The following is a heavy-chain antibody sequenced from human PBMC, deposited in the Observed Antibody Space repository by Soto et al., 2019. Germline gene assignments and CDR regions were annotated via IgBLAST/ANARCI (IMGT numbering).Heavy chain of an antibody. Sequence: QVQLVESGGGVVQPGRSLRLSCAASGFTFSSYAMHWVRQAPGKGLEWVAVISYDGSNKYYADSVKGRFTISRDNSKNTLYLQMNSLRAEDTAVYYCARDYSGKVWSTHYYYGMDVWGQGTTVTVSS. CDR3: ARDYSGKVWSTHYYYGMDV. CDR1: GFTFSSYA. J-gene: IGHJ6*02. CDR2: ISYDGSNK. V-gene: IGHV3-30-3*01. D-gene: IGHD2-15*01.